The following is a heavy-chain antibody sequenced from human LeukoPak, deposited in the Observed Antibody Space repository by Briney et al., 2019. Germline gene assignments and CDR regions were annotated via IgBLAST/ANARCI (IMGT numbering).Heavy chain of an antibody. CDR2: IWNDGSDK. V-gene: IGHV3-33*01. CDR3: ARDGPEAAATTTWYFGS. CDR1: GFTFSNFG. Sequence: PGRSLRLSCAASGFTFSNFGIHWVRQAPGKGLQWVAVIWNDGSDKYYADPVKGRFTISRDNSKNTVHLQMNSLRAEDTAVYYCARDGPEAAATTTWYFGSWGQGTQVTVSS. D-gene: IGHD1-26*01. J-gene: IGHJ4*02.